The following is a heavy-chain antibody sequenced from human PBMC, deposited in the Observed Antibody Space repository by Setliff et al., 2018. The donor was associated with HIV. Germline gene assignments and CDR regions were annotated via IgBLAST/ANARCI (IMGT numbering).Heavy chain of an antibody. J-gene: IGHJ5*02. CDR3: ARQTYYYDNSGHNWFDP. CDR1: GGSFSSSIYY. Sequence: PSETLSLTCIVSGGSFSSSIYYWGWIRQPPGKGLEWIGSIYYRGSTYYNPSLKSRVTISVDTSKNQFSLKLSSVTAADTAVYFCARQTYYYDNSGHNWFDPWGQGTLVTVSS. D-gene: IGHD3-22*01. CDR2: IYYRGST. V-gene: IGHV4-39*01.